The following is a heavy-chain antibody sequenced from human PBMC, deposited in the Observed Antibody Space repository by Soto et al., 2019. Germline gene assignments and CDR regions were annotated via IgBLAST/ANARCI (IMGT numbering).Heavy chain of an antibody. CDR1: GGSFSGYY. Sequence: QVQLQQWGAGLLKPSETLSLTCAVYGGSFSGYYWSWIRQPPGKGLEWIGEINHSGSTNYNPSLNSRVTISVDTSKNHFSLKLSSVTAADTAVYYCARAGMGYCSGGSCYGYYYYYYMDVWGKGTTVTVSS. CDR3: ARAGMGYCSGGSCYGYYYYYYMDV. V-gene: IGHV4-34*01. CDR2: INHSGST. J-gene: IGHJ6*03. D-gene: IGHD2-15*01.